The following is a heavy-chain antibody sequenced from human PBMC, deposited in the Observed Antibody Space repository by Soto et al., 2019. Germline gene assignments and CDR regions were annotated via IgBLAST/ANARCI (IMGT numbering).Heavy chain of an antibody. J-gene: IGHJ4*02. CDR3: ARDRSIAAADPFDY. Sequence: GGSLRLSCAASGFTFSSYAIHWVRQAPGKGLEWVTVTSYDGSNKYYADSVRGRFTISRDNSKNTLYLQMNSLRAEDTAVYYCARDRSIAAADPFDYWGQGTLVTVSS. D-gene: IGHD6-13*01. CDR1: GFTFSSYA. CDR2: TSYDGSNK. V-gene: IGHV3-30*04.